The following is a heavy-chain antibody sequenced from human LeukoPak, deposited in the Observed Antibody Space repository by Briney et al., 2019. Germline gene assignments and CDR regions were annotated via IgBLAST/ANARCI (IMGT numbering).Heavy chain of an antibody. J-gene: IGHJ4*02. CDR1: GFTFSSYA. D-gene: IGHD6-19*01. V-gene: IGHV3-30*04. CDR2: ISYDGSNK. CDR3: AKYPVRYSSGWYFDY. Sequence: GGSLRLSCAASGFTFSSYAMHWVRQAPGKGLEWVAVISYDGSNKYYADSVKGRFTISRDNSKNTLYLQMNSLRAEDTAVYYCAKYPVRYSSGWYFDYWGQGTLVTVSS.